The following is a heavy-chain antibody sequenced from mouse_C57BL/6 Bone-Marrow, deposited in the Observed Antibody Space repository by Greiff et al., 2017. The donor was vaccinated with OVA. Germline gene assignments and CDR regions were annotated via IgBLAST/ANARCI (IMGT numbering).Heavy chain of an antibody. Sequence: EVQLVESGGDLVKPGGSLKLSCAASGFTFSSYGMSWVRQTPDQSLEWVATISSGGGYTYSPDSVKGRFTLSRDNANNTLYLQMSSLKSEDTAMYYCARRPTVVAHFDYWGQGTTLTVSS. CDR1: GFTFSSYG. D-gene: IGHD1-1*01. CDR3: ARRPTVVAHFDY. J-gene: IGHJ2*01. V-gene: IGHV5-6*02. CDR2: ISSGGGYT.